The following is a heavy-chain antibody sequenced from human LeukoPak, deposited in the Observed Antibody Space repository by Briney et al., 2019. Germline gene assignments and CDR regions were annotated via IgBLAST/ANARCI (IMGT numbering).Heavy chain of an antibody. J-gene: IGHJ4*02. CDR1: GGSISSGDYY. Sequence: SETLSLTCTVSGGSISSGDYYWSWIRQPPGKGLEWIGYIFYSGSTYYNPSLKSRLTLSVDTSKSQFSLKVTSVTAADTAVYYCARRGGRSPYYFDYWGQGTLVTVSS. D-gene: IGHD2-15*01. V-gene: IGHV4-30-4*08. CDR2: IFYSGST. CDR3: ARRGGRSPYYFDY.